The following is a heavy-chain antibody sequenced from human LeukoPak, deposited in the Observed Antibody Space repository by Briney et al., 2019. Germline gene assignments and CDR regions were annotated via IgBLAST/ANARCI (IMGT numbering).Heavy chain of an antibody. V-gene: IGHV1-18*01. D-gene: IGHD3-16*01. CDR3: ARNLDRGITLNY. CDR1: GYIFTSYS. CDR2: ISVHNGNT. Sequence: ASVKVSCKASGYIFTSYSITWVRQAPGQGLEWMGWISVHNGNTKYAQNLQGRVTLTTDTSTSTAYMELRSLTSDDTAVYYCARNLDRGITLNYWGQGTLVTVSS. J-gene: IGHJ4*02.